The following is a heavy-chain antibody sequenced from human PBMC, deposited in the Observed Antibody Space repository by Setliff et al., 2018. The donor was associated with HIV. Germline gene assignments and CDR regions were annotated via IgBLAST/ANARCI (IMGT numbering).Heavy chain of an antibody. V-gene: IGHV1-69*06. J-gene: IGHJ3*02. CDR3: ARSQSRGRFYGSGRQDAFDI. CDR2: IIPMFGTA. CDR1: GYTFTSYG. D-gene: IGHD3-10*01. Sequence: GASVKVSCKASGYTFTSYGISWVRQAPGQGLEWMGGIIPMFGTANYAQKFQGRVTITADKSTSTAYMELSSLRSEDTAVYYCARSQSRGRFYGSGRQDAFDIWGQGTMVTVSS.